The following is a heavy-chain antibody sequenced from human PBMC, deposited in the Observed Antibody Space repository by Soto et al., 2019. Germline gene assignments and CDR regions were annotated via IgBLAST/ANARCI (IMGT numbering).Heavy chain of an antibody. V-gene: IGHV4-31*03. CDR2: IYYSGST. CDR1: GGSISSGDYY. J-gene: IGHJ5*02. Sequence: QVQLQESGPGLVKPSQTLSLTCTVSGGSISSGDYYWSWIRQHPGKCLEWIGYIYYSGSTYYNPSLKSRVNISVDTSKNQFALKLSSVTAADTAVYYCARWWSGSRQGFDPWGQGTLVTVSS. D-gene: IGHD3-3*01. CDR3: ARWWSGSRQGFDP.